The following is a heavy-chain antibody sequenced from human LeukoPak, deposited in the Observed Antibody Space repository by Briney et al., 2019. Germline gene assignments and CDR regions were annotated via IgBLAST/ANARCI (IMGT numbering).Heavy chain of an antibody. D-gene: IGHD4-23*01. J-gene: IGHJ3*01. CDR1: GGSISSYY. Sequence: PSETLSLTCTVSGGSISSYYWSWIRQPPGKGLEWIGYIYYSGSTNYNPSLESRVTISVDTSKNQFSLKLSSVTAADTAVYYCARDSGGNSLGAWGQGTMVTVSS. CDR3: ARDSGGNSLGA. CDR2: IYYSGST. V-gene: IGHV4-59*12.